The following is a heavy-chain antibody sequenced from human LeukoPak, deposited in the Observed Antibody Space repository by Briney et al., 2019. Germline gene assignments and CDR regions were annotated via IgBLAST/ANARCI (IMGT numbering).Heavy chain of an antibody. CDR2: IYYSGAT. Sequence: PSGTLSLTCTVSGGSIGNYYWSWIRQPPGKGLEYIGYIYYSGATNYSPSPKSRVTMLVNTCNNQFSLQLSSVTAADTDIYYCARFSRYDNDGRYLDFWGQGTLVTVSS. CDR1: GGSIGNYY. V-gene: IGHV4-59*08. J-gene: IGHJ4*02. CDR3: ARFSRYDNDGRYLDF. D-gene: IGHD3-22*01.